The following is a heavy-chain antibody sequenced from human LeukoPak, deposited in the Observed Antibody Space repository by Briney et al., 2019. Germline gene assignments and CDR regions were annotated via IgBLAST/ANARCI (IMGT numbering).Heavy chain of an antibody. Sequence: GGSLRLSCAASGFTFSDYYMSWIRQAPGKGLEWASYISSSGSTIYNAAPVKGRFTISRANAKNSPYLHMTRLTAEAPALFSFARGPLRWGQGTLVTVSS. V-gene: IGHV3-11*01. CDR1: GFTFSDYY. CDR3: ARGPLR. J-gene: IGHJ4*02. CDR2: ISSSGSTI.